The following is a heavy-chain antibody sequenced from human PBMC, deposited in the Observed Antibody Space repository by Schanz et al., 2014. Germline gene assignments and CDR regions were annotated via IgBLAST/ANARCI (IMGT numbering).Heavy chain of an antibody. V-gene: IGHV1-18*01. CDR3: ATMWGYCTATACQILEVLDV. Sequence: GPEVKEPGASVKVSCEASRYTFNTYGLNWVRQAPGQGLEWMGWISAYTNNTNYAQKVQGRVTMTTDTSTGTAYMELRSLRSDDTAHYYCATMWGYCTATACQILEVLDVWGQGTMVTVSS. CDR2: ISAYTNNT. D-gene: IGHD2-8*02. J-gene: IGHJ3*01. CDR1: RYTFNTYG.